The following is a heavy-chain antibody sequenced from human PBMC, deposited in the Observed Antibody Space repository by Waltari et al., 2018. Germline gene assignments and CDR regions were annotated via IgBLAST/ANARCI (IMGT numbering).Heavy chain of an antibody. CDR1: GFTFSSYW. CDR3: ARNSPYYDPRGGPDY. J-gene: IGHJ4*02. D-gene: IGHD3-3*01. V-gene: IGHV3-74*01. CDR2: INSDGSST. Sequence: EVQLVESGGGLVQPGGSLRLSCAASGFTFSSYWMHWVRQAPGKGLVWVSRINSDGSSTSYADSVKGRFTISRDNAKNTLYLQMNSLRAEDTAVYYCARNSPYYDPRGGPDYWGQGTLVTVSS.